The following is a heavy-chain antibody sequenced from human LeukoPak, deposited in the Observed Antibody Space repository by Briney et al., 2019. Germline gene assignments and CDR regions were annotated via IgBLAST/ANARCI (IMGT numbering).Heavy chain of an antibody. CDR2: INPSGGST. CDR3: ARAPITMGGLGAFDI. CDR1: GYTFTSYY. D-gene: IGHD3-10*01. J-gene: IGHJ3*02. Sequence: ASVKVSCKASGYTFTSYYMHWVRQAPGQGLEWMGIINPSGGSTSYAQKFQGRVTMTRDMSTSTVYMELSSLRSEDTAVYYCARAPITMGGLGAFDIWGQGTMVTVSS. V-gene: IGHV1-46*01.